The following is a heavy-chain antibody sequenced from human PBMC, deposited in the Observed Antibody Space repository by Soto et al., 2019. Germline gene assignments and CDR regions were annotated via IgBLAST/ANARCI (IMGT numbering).Heavy chain of an antibody. V-gene: IGHV4-38-2*01. CDR1: GFSINSGYY. D-gene: IGHD3-22*01. CDR3: ATPPFYYESSGRMDV. Sequence: SETLSLTCAVSGFSINSGYYWGWIRQPPGKGLEWIGSIFHSVTTYYNPSLKSRVIISVDTSKNQFSLDLTSVTVADTAVYYCATPPFYYESSGRMDVWGQGTTVTVSS. J-gene: IGHJ6*02. CDR2: IFHSVTT.